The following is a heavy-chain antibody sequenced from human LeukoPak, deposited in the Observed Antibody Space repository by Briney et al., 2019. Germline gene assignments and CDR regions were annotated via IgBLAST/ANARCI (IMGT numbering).Heavy chain of an antibody. J-gene: IGHJ5*02. Sequence: SVKVSCKASGGTFSSYAISWVRQAPGQGLEWMGGIIPIFGTASYAQKFQGRVTMTRDTSTSTVYMELSSLTSEDTAVYYCARISRDGYNWFDPWGQGTLVTVSS. CDR1: GGTFSSYA. D-gene: IGHD5-24*01. CDR2: IIPIFGTA. V-gene: IGHV1-69*05. CDR3: ARISRDGYNWFDP.